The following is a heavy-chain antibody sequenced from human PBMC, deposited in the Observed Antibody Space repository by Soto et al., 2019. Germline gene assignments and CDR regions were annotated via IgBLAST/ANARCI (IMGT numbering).Heavy chain of an antibody. J-gene: IGHJ4*02. CDR1: GFTFSSYA. CDR3: ARRGPGTYFDY. CDR2: ISGSGDST. D-gene: IGHD6-13*01. V-gene: IGHV3-23*01. Sequence: LRLSCAASGFTFSSYAMNWVRQAPGKGLEWVSVISGSGDSTYYADSVKGRFTISRDNSKNTLYLQMNSLRTEDTAVYYCARRGPGTYFDYWGQGTLVTVS.